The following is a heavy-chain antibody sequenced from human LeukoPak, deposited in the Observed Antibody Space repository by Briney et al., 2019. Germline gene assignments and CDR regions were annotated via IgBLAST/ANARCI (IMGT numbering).Heavy chain of an antibody. V-gene: IGHV3-73*01. Sequence: PGGSLRLSCAACGFTFSGSATHWVRQASGKGLEWVARIKTKAESYATAYVASVKGRFTISRDDSKNTAYLQMDSLKTEDTAMYYCKRLSGGNSDCYYYGLDVWGQGTTVTVSS. J-gene: IGHJ6*02. CDR3: KRLSGGNSDCYYYGLDV. CDR1: GFTFSGSA. D-gene: IGHD4-23*01. CDR2: IKTKAESYAT.